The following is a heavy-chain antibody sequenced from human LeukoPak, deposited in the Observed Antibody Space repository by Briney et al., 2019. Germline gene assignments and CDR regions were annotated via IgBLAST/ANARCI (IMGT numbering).Heavy chain of an antibody. J-gene: IGHJ4*02. D-gene: IGHD5-18*01. CDR2: MNPESGST. V-gene: IGHV1-8*03. Sequence: GASVMVSCKASGYTFTSFHISWVRQAAGQGLEWMGWMNPESGSTGYAQKFQGRVTITRNTSISTAYMELSSLRSEDTAVYCCARHWENGDTAMVIYFDYWGQGTLVTVSS. CDR3: ARHWENGDTAMVIYFDY. CDR1: GYTFTSFH.